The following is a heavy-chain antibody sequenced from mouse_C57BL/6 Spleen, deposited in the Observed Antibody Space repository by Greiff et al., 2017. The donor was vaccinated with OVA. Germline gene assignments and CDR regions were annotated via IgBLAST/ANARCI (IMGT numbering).Heavy chain of an antibody. CDR3: ARSGGSSPFFAY. D-gene: IGHD1-1*01. CDR1: GYTFTSYT. Sequence: QVQLKQSGAELARPGASVKMSCKASGYTFTSYTMHWVKQRPGQGLEWIGYINPSSGYTKYNQKFKDKATLTADKSTSTAYMQLSSLKSEDSAVYYCARSGGSSPFFAYWGQGTLVTVSA. V-gene: IGHV1-4*01. J-gene: IGHJ3*01. CDR2: INPSSGYT.